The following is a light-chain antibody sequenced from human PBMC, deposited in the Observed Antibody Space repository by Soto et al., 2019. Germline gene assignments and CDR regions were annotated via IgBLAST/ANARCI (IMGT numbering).Light chain of an antibody. CDR2: DVS. V-gene: IGLV2-14*03. Sequence: QSVLTQPASVSGSPGQSITISCTGTSTDVGGYNYVSLYQHHPGKAPKLMIYDVSNRPSGVSNRCSGSKSGNTASLTISGLQPEDEADYYCSSYTTSNTRQIVFGTGTKLTVL. J-gene: IGLJ1*01. CDR3: SSYTTSNTRQIV. CDR1: STDVGGYNY.